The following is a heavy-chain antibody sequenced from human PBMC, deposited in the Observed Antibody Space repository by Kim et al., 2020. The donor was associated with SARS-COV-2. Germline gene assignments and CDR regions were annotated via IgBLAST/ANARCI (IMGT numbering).Heavy chain of an antibody. J-gene: IGHJ4*02. V-gene: IGHV1-18*01. D-gene: IGHD1-1*01. CDR3: ARDGGTTTGTWGVFDY. Sequence: KLQGRVTMTTDTSTSTAYMELRSLRSDDTAVYYCARDGGTTTGTWGVFDYWGQGTLVTVSS.